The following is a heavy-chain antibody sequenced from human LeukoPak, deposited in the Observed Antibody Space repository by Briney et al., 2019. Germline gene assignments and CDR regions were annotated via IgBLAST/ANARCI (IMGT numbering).Heavy chain of an antibody. CDR1: GGSISSRSYY. V-gene: IGHV4-39*01. Sequence: SQTLSLTRTVSGGSISSRSYYWGWIRQPPGKGLEWIGSIYYSGSTFYNPSLKSRVTIFVDTSKNQFSLKLSSVTAADTALYYCARHWFGESGWFDPWGQGTLVTVSS. J-gene: IGHJ5*02. CDR3: ARHWFGESGWFDP. CDR2: IYYSGST. D-gene: IGHD3-10*01.